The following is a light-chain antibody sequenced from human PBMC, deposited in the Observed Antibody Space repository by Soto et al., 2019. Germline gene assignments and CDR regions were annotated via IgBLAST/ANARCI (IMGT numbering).Light chain of an antibody. V-gene: IGKV3-20*01. CDR3: QQYGSSPYT. Sequence: EIVLTQSPGTLSLSPGERATLSCRASQSVSSSYLAWYQQKPGQAPRLLIYGASSRATGIPDRFSGSGSGTDFTLTISRLEPDDFAVYYCQQYGSSPYTFGQGTKLAIK. J-gene: IGKJ2*01. CDR2: GAS. CDR1: QSVSSSY.